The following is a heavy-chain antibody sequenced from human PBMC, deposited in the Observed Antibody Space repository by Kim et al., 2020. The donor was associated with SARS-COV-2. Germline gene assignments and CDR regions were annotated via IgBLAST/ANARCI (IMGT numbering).Heavy chain of an antibody. CDR1: GYTFTSYG. D-gene: IGHD3-10*01. CDR2: ISAYNGNT. J-gene: IGHJ2*01. V-gene: IGHV1-18*01. CDR3: ARVDRPELWFGDRNNWYFDL. Sequence: ASVKVSCKASGYTFTSYGISWVRQAPGQGLEWMGWISAYNGNTNYAQKLQGRVTMTTDTSTSTAYMELRSLRSDDTAVYYCARVDRPELWFGDRNNWYFDLWGRGTLVTVSS.